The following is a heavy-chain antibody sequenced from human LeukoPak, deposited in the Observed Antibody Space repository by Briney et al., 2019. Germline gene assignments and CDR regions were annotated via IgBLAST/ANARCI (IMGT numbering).Heavy chain of an antibody. J-gene: IGHJ4*02. CDR1: GYTFTSYD. CDR2: MNPNSGNT. CDR3: ARSGCSGYDWIDY. Sequence: EASVKVSCKASGYTFTSYDINWVRQATGQGLEWMGWMNPNSGNTGYAQKFQGRVTITRNTSISTAYMELSSLRSEDTAVYYCARSGCSGYDWIDYWGQGTLVTVSS. D-gene: IGHD5-12*01. V-gene: IGHV1-8*03.